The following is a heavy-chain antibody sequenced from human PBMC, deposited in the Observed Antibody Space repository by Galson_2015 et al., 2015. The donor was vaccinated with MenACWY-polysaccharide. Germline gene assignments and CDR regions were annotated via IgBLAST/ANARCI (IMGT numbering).Heavy chain of an antibody. J-gene: IGHJ4*02. V-gene: IGHV1-3*01. CDR1: GYTFKSYA. CDR2: INVGKGNT. D-gene: IGHD7-27*01. CDR3: ARGGTGSLAID. Sequence: SVKVSCKASGYTFKSYAIHWVRQAPGQRLEWMGWINVGKGNTKYSQRFQGRVSITRDTSASTAYMELGGLRSEDTAVYYCARGGTGSLAIDWGQGTLVTVSS.